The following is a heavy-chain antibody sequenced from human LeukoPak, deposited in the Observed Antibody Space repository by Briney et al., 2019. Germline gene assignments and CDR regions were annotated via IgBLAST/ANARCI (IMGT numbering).Heavy chain of an antibody. CDR3: ARDREYCSGGSCYVGDY. CDR1: GGAFSSYA. J-gene: IGHJ4*02. V-gene: IGHV1-69*13. Sequence: SVKVSCKASGGAFSSYAISWVRQAPGQGLEWMGGIIPIFGTANYAQKFQGRVTITADESTSTAYMELSSLRSEDTAVYYCARDREYCSGGSCYVGDYWGQGTLVTVSS. D-gene: IGHD2-15*01. CDR2: IIPIFGTA.